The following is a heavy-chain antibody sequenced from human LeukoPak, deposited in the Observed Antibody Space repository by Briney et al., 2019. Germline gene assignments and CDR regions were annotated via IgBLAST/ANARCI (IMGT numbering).Heavy chain of an antibody. Sequence: GSLRLSGPASAFTFSSFGMHWVGQAPGKGRGWVAVIWYDGSNKYYADSVEGRFTLSRDNSKNTLYLQMNSLRAEDTAVYYCARDRETWYLDFWGQGTLVTVSS. CDR1: AFTFSSFG. V-gene: IGHV3-33*01. J-gene: IGHJ4*02. CDR2: IWYDGSNK. CDR3: ARDRETWYLDF.